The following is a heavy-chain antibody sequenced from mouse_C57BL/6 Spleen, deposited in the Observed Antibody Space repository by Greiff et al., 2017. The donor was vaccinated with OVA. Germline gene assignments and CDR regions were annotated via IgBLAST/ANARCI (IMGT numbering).Heavy chain of an antibody. CDR3: ARGGYSKEFAY. Sequence: EVKLMESGGGLVKPGGSLKLSCAASGFTFSDYGMHWVRQAPEKGLEWVAYISSGSSTIYYADTVKGRFTLSRDNAKNTLFLQMTRLGSEDTAMYYCARGGYSKEFAYWGQGTLVTVSA. CDR2: ISSGSSTI. CDR1: GFTFSDYG. D-gene: IGHD2-5*01. J-gene: IGHJ3*01. V-gene: IGHV5-17*01.